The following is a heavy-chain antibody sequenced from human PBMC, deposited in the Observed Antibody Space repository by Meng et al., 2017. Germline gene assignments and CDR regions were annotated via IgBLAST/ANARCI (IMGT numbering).Heavy chain of an antibody. CDR3: ARGFAPVAPGAFDY. CDR2: TNYGSKWSH. V-gene: IGHV6-1*01. Sequence: VQLQQSVPGLVKPSRTLSLTWAISGDSVSSNRAAWNWIRQSPSRGLEWQGRTNYGSKWSHDYAVSVKSRIIINADTSKNQFSLQLNSVTPGDTAVYYCARGFAPVAPGAFDYWGQGALVTVSS. CDR1: GDSVSSNRAA. J-gene: IGHJ4*02. D-gene: IGHD2-2*01.